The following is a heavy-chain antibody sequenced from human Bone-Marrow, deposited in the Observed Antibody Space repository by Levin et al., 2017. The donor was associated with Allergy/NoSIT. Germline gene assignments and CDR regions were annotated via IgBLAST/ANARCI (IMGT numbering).Heavy chain of an antibody. CDR3: ALTIVHAFDI. CDR1: GYSFTSYW. Sequence: GESLKISCKGSGYSFTSYWIGWVRQMPGKGLEWMGIIYSGDSDTRYSPSFQGQVTIPADKSISTAYLQWCSLKASDTAMYYCALTIVHAFDIWGQGTMVTVSA. D-gene: IGHD4-11*01. V-gene: IGHV5-51*01. J-gene: IGHJ3*02. CDR2: IYSGDSDT.